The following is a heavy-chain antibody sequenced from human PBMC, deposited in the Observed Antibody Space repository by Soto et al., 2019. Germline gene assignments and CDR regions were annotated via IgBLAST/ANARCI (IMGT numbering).Heavy chain of an antibody. CDR1: GFTFSNYA. CDR3: AKAPPRHDLAVAASFDL. Sequence: GGSLRLSCAASGFTFSNYAMSWVRQAPGKGLEWVSAISGGGGSTQNADSVKGRFTISRDNSKNTLYLQMNSLRAEDTAVYYCAKAPPRHDLAVAASFDLWGQGTLVTVSS. D-gene: IGHD6-19*01. CDR2: ISGGGGST. J-gene: IGHJ4*02. V-gene: IGHV3-23*01.